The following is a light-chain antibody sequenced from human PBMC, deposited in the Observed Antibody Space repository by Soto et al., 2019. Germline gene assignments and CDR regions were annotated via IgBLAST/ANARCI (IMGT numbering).Light chain of an antibody. CDR3: SSYAGSNNYV. CDR2: EVN. CDR1: SSDVGGYNY. Sequence: QSVLTQPPSASGSPGQSVAISCTGTSSDVGGYNYVSWYQQQPGKAPKLMIYEVNKRPSGVPDRFSGSKSGNTASLTVSGLQAEDEADYYCSSYAGSNNYVFGTGTKVTVL. V-gene: IGLV2-8*01. J-gene: IGLJ1*01.